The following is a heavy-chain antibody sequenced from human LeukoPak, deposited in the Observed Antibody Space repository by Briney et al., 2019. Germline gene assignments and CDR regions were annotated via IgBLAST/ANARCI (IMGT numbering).Heavy chain of an antibody. CDR2: IDWDDDK. D-gene: IGHD3-10*01. J-gene: IGHJ4*02. CDR3: ARGQKLRAFDY. V-gene: IGHV2-70*04. CDR1: GFSLSTSGMR. Sequence: SGPALVKPTQTLTLTCTFSGFSLSTSGMRVSWIRQPPGKALEWLARIDWDDDKFYSTSLKTRLTISKDTSRHQVVLTMTNMDPVDTATYYCARGQKLRAFDYWGRGTLVSVSS.